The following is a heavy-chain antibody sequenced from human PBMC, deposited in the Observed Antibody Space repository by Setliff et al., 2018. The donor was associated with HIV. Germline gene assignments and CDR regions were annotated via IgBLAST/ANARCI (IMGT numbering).Heavy chain of an antibody. Sequence: PGESLKISCAASGFAFNSYGIHWVRQAPGKGLEWVTVLWFDGIRKYYADSVEGRFTVSRANSKNTLYLQLNSLRAEDTAVYYCAKDRFSDSSAPGDAFDVWGVGTLVTVSS. D-gene: IGHD3-22*01. CDR3: AKDRFSDSSAPGDAFDV. J-gene: IGHJ3*01. V-gene: IGHV3-33*03. CDR1: GFAFNSYG. CDR2: LWFDGIRK.